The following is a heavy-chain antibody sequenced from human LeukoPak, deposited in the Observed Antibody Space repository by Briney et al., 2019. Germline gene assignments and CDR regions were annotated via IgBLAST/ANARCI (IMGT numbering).Heavy chain of an antibody. CDR2: ISSSSSYI. CDR1: GFTFSGYS. CDR3: ARDLNTDYDYVWGSYRQNYYYGMDV. Sequence: GGSLRLSCAASGFTFSGYSMNWVRQAPGKGLEWVSSISSSSSYIYYADSVKGRFTISRDNAKNSLYLQMNSLRAEDTAVYYCARDLNTDYDYVWGSYRQNYYYGMDVWGKGITVTVSS. J-gene: IGHJ6*04. V-gene: IGHV3-21*01. D-gene: IGHD3-16*02.